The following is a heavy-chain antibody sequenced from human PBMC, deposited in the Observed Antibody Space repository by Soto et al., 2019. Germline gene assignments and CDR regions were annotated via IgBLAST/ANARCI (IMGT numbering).Heavy chain of an antibody. CDR3: ARGRVVVTAPNGFDY. V-gene: IGHV4-34*01. CDR2: INHSGST. Sequence: QVQLQQWGAGLLKPSETLSLTCAVYGGSFSGYYWSWIRQPPGKGLEWIGEINHSGSTNYNPSLKSRVTISVDTSKNQFSLKLSSVTAADTAVYYCARGRVVVTAPNGFDYWGQGTLVTVSS. J-gene: IGHJ4*02. CDR1: GGSFSGYY. D-gene: IGHD2-21*02.